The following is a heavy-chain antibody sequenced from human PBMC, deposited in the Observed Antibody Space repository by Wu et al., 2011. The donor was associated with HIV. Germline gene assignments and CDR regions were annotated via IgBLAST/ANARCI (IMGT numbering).Heavy chain of an antibody. CDR2: ISADNGDT. J-gene: IGHJ1*01. CDR1: GYTFTNYG. V-gene: IGHV1-18*01. CDR3: ARDRYDFWSGYPPCEH. D-gene: IGHD3-3*01. Sequence: QVQLVQSGAEVKKPGASVKVSCKASGYTFTNYGISWVRQAPGQGLEWMGWISADNGDTNYAQKLQGRVTMTTDTSTSTAYMELRSLRSDDTAVYYCARDRYDFWSGYPPCEHWGQGTLVTVSS.